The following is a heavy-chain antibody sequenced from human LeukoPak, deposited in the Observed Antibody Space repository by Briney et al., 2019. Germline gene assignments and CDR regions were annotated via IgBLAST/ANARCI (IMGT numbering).Heavy chain of an antibody. Sequence: GGSLRLSCAASGFTFSSYGMHWVRQAPGKGLEWVAVIWYDGGNKYYADSVKGRFTISRDDSKNTLFLDMSNLRVEDTALYYCARDLSAAFDFWGQGVLVTVSS. CDR2: IWYDGGNK. J-gene: IGHJ4*02. CDR1: GFTFSSYG. D-gene: IGHD6-19*01. CDR3: ARDLSAAFDF. V-gene: IGHV3-33*01.